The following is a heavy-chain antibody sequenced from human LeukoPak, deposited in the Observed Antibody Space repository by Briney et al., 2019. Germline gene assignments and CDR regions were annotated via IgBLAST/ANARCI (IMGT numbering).Heavy chain of an antibody. CDR3: ARLWNYDYIWGSYRFFDY. Sequence: SETLSLTCAVYGGSFSGYYWSWIRQPPGKGLEWIGEINHSGSTNYNPSLKSRVTISVDTSKNQFSLKLSSVTAADTAVYYCARLWNYDYIWGSYRFFDYWGQGTLVTVS. V-gene: IGHV4-34*01. D-gene: IGHD3-16*02. J-gene: IGHJ4*02. CDR1: GGSFSGYY. CDR2: INHSGST.